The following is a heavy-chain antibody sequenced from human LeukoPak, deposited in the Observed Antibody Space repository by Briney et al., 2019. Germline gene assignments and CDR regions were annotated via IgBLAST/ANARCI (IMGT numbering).Heavy chain of an antibody. D-gene: IGHD6-6*01. CDR1: GGSVSSPDSY. J-gene: IGHJ5*02. Sequence: SETLSLTCIVSGGSVSSPDSYWSWIRQPPGKGLEWIGNVYYIGTTTYNSSLKSRVTISVDTSKNQFSLEVTSVTAADTAVYYCAKNTSSSPWFDPWGQGTLVTVSS. CDR2: VYYIGTT. V-gene: IGHV4-61*08. CDR3: AKNTSSSPWFDP.